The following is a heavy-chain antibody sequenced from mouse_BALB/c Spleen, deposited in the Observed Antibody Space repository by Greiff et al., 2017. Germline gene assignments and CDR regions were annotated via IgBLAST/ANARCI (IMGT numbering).Heavy chain of an antibody. Sequence: QVQLKQSGAELVRPGTSVKVSCKASGYAFTNYLIEWVKQRPGQGLEWIGVINPGSGGTNYNEKFKGKATLTADKSSSTAYMQLSSLTSDDSAVYFCARSPYGNYFDYWGQGTTLTVSS. D-gene: IGHD2-1*01. J-gene: IGHJ2*01. CDR2: INPGSGGT. V-gene: IGHV1-54*01. CDR1: GYAFTNYL. CDR3: ARSPYGNYFDY.